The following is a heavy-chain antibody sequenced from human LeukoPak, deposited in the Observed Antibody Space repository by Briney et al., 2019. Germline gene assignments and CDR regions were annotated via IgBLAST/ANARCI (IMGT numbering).Heavy chain of an antibody. CDR1: AASISSSSHH. Sequence: SETLSLTCTVSAASISSSSHHWGWIRQSPGKGLEWIGSVYYGRTTYYSPSLDSRVTISLDTSANQFSLQLNSVTAADTAVYYCVRHDGRGGATMGALDSWGQGSLVTVSS. CDR2: VYYGRTT. J-gene: IGHJ5*01. D-gene: IGHD4/OR15-4a*01. V-gene: IGHV4-39*01. CDR3: VRHDGRGGATMGALDS.